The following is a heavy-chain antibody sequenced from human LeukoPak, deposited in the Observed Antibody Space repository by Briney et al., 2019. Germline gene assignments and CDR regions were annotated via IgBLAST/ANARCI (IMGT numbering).Heavy chain of an antibody. V-gene: IGHV3-23*01. CDR3: AKDYSSGWYAYYFDS. CDR2: ISDSGGTT. Sequence: GGSLRLSCAASGYTFSNYAMSWVRQAPGKGLEWVSGISDSGGTTFYADSVKGRFTTSRDNSKNTLYLQMISLKADDTAVYYCAKDYSSGWYAYYFDSWGQGTLVSVSS. J-gene: IGHJ4*02. D-gene: IGHD6-19*01. CDR1: GYTFSNYA.